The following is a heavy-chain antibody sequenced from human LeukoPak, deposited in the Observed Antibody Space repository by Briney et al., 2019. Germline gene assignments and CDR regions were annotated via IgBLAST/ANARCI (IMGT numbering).Heavy chain of an antibody. V-gene: IGHV3-9*01. J-gene: IGHJ2*01. D-gene: IGHD2-2*01. CDR1: GFTFDDYA. CDR3: AKAEPYCSSTSCYRENWYFDL. CDR2: ISWNSGSI. Sequence: PGGSLRLSCEASGFTFDDYAMHWVRQAPGKGLEWVSGISWNSGSIGYADSVKGRFTISRDNAKNSLYLQMNSLRAEDTALYYCAKAEPYCSSTSCYRENWYFDLWGRGTLVTVSS.